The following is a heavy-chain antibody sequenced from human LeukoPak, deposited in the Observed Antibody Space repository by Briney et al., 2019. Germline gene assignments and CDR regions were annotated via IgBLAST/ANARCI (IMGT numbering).Heavy chain of an antibody. D-gene: IGHD3-10*01. Sequence: PGRSLRLSCAASGFTFSSYAMHWVRQAPGKGLEWVAVISYDGSNKYYADSVKGRFTISRDNSKNTLYLQMNSLRAEDTAVYYCAREPFGESGHGAFDIWGQGTMVTVSS. CDR1: GFTFSSYA. J-gene: IGHJ3*02. CDR2: ISYDGSNK. V-gene: IGHV3-30-3*01. CDR3: AREPFGESGHGAFDI.